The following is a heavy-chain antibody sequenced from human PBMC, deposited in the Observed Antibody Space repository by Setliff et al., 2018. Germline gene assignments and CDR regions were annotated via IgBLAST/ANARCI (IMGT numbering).Heavy chain of an antibody. CDR3: ARRGSTGYYGYSFDF. V-gene: IGHV4-39*01. J-gene: IGHJ4*02. Sequence: PSETLSLTCTVSGDSISRSTYDWGWIRQSPGKGLDWVGTVDHSGNTFYNPSLESRVTISVDTSKNQLSLKLDSVTAADTAVYYRARRGSTGYYGYSFDFWGQGTLVTVSS. CDR2: VDHSGNT. D-gene: IGHD3-22*01. CDR1: GDSISRSTYD.